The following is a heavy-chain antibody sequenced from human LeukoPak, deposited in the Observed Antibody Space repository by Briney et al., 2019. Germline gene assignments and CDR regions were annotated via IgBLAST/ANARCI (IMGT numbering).Heavy chain of an antibody. Sequence: GGSLRLSCAASGFIVSDNYMSWVRHAPGKGLEWVSVIYSGGSTYYADSVKGRFTISRDNSKNTLYLQMNSLRAEDTAVYYCARYHYDSSGYPYYFDYWGQGTLVTASS. CDR2: IYSGGST. J-gene: IGHJ4*02. CDR3: ARYHYDSSGYPYYFDY. V-gene: IGHV3-53*01. D-gene: IGHD3-22*01. CDR1: GFIVSDNY.